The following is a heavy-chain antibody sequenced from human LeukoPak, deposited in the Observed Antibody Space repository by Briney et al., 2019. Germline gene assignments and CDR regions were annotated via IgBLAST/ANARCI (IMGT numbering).Heavy chain of an antibody. CDR2: IYHSGDT. CDR1: GYSITSGYY. Sequence: SETLSLTCIVSGYSITSGYYWGWIRQPPGKGLEWIGSIYHSGDTYYNPSLKSRVTISVDTSKNQFSLKLDSVTAADTAVYYCARQRLLWFGEFSKQFDYWGQGTLVTVSS. V-gene: IGHV4-38-2*02. D-gene: IGHD3-10*01. CDR3: ARQRLLWFGEFSKQFDY. J-gene: IGHJ4*02.